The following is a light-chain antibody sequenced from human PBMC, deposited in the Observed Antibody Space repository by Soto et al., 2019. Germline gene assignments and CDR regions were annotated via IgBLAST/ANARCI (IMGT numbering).Light chain of an antibody. V-gene: IGKV3-15*01. Sequence: EIVLTQSPATLSLSPGERATLSCRASQSVSSYLAWYQQKPGQAPRLLIYDASNRATGIPARFSGSGSGTEFTLTISSLQSEDFAVYYCQQYDKWPPSNTFGQGTKLEIK. CDR2: DAS. CDR1: QSVSSY. CDR3: QQYDKWPPSNT. J-gene: IGKJ2*01.